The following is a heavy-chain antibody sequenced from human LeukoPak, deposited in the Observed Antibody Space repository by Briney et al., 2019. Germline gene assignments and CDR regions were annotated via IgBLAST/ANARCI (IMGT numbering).Heavy chain of an antibody. CDR3: ARSGEYSGSYIPDY. V-gene: IGHV3-7*01. CDR1: GFTVSRNY. Sequence: GGSLRLSCAASGFTVSRNYMSWVRQAPGKGLEWVANIKQDGSEKYYVDSVKGRFTISRDNSKNSLYLQMNSLRAEDTAVYYCARSGEYSGSYIPDYWGQGTLVTVSS. J-gene: IGHJ4*02. D-gene: IGHD1-26*01. CDR2: IKQDGSEK.